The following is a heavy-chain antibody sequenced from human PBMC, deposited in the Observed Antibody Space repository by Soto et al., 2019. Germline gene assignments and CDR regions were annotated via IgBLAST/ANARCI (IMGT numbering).Heavy chain of an antibody. D-gene: IGHD3-10*01. V-gene: IGHV2-5*01. Sequence: QITLKESGPTLVKPTQTLTLTCTFSGFSLSTSGVGVGWIRQPPGKALEWLALIYWNDDKRYSPSLKRRLTITKDTPKNQVVLTMTNMDPVDTATYYCAHTRAYYYGSGIHWFDPWGPGTLVTVSS. CDR2: IYWNDDK. CDR3: AHTRAYYYGSGIHWFDP. J-gene: IGHJ5*02. CDR1: GFSLSTSGVG.